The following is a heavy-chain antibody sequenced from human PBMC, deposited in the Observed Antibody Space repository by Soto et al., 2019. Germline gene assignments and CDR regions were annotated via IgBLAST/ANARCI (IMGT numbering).Heavy chain of an antibody. D-gene: IGHD1-26*01. CDR2: ISYDGSNK. Sequence: GGSLRLSCAASGFTFSSYGMHWVRQAPGKGLEWVAVISYDGSNKYYADSVKGRFTISRDNSKNTLYLQMNSLRAEDTAVYYCAKAQEGYYNYLDYWGQGTLVTVSS. CDR1: GFTFSSYG. J-gene: IGHJ4*02. CDR3: AKAQEGYYNYLDY. V-gene: IGHV3-30*18.